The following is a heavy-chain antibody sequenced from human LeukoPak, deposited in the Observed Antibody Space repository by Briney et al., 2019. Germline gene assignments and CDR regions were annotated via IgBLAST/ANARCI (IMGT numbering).Heavy chain of an antibody. J-gene: IGHJ4*02. CDR1: GFTFSSYW. CDR2: IGPDGSRT. D-gene: IGHD3-10*01. CDR3: VREAGSGSYGVY. Sequence: GGSLRLSCAASGFTFSSYWMHWVRQAPGQGLVWVSRIGPDGSRTSYADSVKGRFTISRDDAKNMLYLQMSSLRAEDTAIYYCVREAGSGSYGVYWGQGTLVTVSS. V-gene: IGHV3-74*01.